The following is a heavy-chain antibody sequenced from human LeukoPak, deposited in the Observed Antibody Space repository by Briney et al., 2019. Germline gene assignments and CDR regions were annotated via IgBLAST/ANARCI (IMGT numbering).Heavy chain of an antibody. CDR2: ISAYNGNK. D-gene: IGHD6-19*01. V-gene: IGHV1-18*01. J-gene: IGHJ4*02. Sequence: GASVKVSCKASGYTFTNYGISWVRQAPGQGLDWMGWISAYNGNKVYAQELQGRVTMTTDTSTSTAYMELRSLRSDDTAVYYCARDLLYSSGWYVGGYWGQGTLVTVSS. CDR3: ARDLLYSSGWYVGGY. CDR1: GYTFTNYG.